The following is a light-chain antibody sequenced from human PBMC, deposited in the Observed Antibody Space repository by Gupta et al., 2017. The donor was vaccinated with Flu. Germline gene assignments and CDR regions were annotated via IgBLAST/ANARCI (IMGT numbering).Light chain of an antibody. CDR2: WAS. J-gene: IGKJ3*01. CDR1: QSVLFSSNNKNY. V-gene: IGKV4-1*01. CDR3: QQYYSTYPT. Sequence: IVMTQSPDSLAVSLGERATINCKSSQSVLFSSNNKNYLAWYQQRPGQPPKLLIYWASARESGVPDRFSGSGSGTDFTLTISSLQAEDVAVYYCQQYYSTYPTFGPGTKVDIK.